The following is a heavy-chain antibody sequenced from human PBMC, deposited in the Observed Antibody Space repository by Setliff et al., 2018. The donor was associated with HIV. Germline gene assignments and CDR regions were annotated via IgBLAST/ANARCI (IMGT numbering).Heavy chain of an antibody. CDR2: ISSASTYM. J-gene: IGHJ6*03. V-gene: IGHV3-21*05. CDR3: ARDKSRGSDLYYYMDV. D-gene: IGHD3-16*01. CDR1: GFSLSPYA. Sequence: LRLSCAASGFSLSPYAMNWVRQAPGKGLEWISYISSASTYMEIADSVKGRFTISRDDAKKSLYLQMNSLRAEDTAVYYCARDKSRGSDLYYYMDVWGKGTTVTVSS.